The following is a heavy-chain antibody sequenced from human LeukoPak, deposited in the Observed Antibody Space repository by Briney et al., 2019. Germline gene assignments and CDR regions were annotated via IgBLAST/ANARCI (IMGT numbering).Heavy chain of an antibody. Sequence: SVKVSCKASGGTFSSYAISWVRQAPGQGLEWMGGIIPIFGTANYAQKFQGRVTITADESTSTAYMELSSLRSEDTAVYYCARGGEYSYGYPRYYYYYMDVWGKGTTVTISS. CDR1: GGTFSSYA. D-gene: IGHD5-18*01. CDR3: ARGGEYSYGYPRYYYYYMDV. V-gene: IGHV1-69*13. CDR2: IIPIFGTA. J-gene: IGHJ6*03.